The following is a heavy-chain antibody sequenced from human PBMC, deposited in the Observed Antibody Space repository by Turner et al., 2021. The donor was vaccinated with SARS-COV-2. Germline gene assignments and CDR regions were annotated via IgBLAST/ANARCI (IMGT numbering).Heavy chain of an antibody. J-gene: IGHJ4*02. CDR1: GFTFSSHG. Sequence: VQLVESGGGVVQPGRSLRLSCAASGFTFSSHGMHWVRQAPGKGLEWVAVISYDGSNKYYADSVKGRVTISRDNSKNTLYLQMNSLRAEDTAVYYCANLWFGELSTDYWGQGTLVTVSS. D-gene: IGHD3-10*01. CDR2: ISYDGSNK. V-gene: IGHV3-30*18. CDR3: ANLWFGELSTDY.